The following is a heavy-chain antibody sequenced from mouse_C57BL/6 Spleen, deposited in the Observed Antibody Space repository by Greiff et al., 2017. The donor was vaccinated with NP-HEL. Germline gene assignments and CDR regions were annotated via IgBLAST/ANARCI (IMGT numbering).Heavy chain of an antibody. CDR2: ISSGGSYT. D-gene: IGHD2-1*01. J-gene: IGHJ3*01. Sequence: EVKVVESGGDLVKPGGSLKLSCAASGFTFSSYGMSWVRQTPDKRLEWVATISSGGSYTYYPDSVKGRFTISRDNAKNTLYLQMSSLKSEDTAMYYCAGPNGNYENVWFAYWGQGTLVTVSA. V-gene: IGHV5-6*01. CDR3: AGPNGNYENVWFAY. CDR1: GFTFSSYG.